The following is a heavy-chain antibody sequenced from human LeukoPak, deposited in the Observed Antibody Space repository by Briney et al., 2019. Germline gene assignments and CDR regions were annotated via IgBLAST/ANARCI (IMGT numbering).Heavy chain of an antibody. D-gene: IGHD5-18*01. V-gene: IGHV3-23*01. CDR2: ISGSGGST. Sequence: GGTLRLSCAASGFTFSSYGMSWVRQAPGKGLEWVSAISGSGGSTYYADSVKGRFTISRDNSKYTLYLQMNSLRAEDTAVYYCAKNVDTAMGVDYWGQGTLVTVSS. J-gene: IGHJ4*02. CDR3: AKNVDTAMGVDY. CDR1: GFTFSSYG.